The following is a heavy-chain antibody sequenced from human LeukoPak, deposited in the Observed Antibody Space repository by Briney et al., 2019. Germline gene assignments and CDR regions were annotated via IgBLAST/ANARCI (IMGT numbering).Heavy chain of an antibody. V-gene: IGHV4-34*01. D-gene: IGHD3-10*01. J-gene: IGHJ4*02. CDR3: ARVGMVRGVIITGFDY. Sequence: SETLSLTCAVYGGSFSGYYWSWIRQPPGKGLEWIGEINHSGSTNYNPSLKSRVTISVDTSKNQFSLKLSSVTAADTAVYYCARVGMVRGVIITGFDYWGQGTLVTVSS. CDR1: GGSFSGYY. CDR2: INHSGST.